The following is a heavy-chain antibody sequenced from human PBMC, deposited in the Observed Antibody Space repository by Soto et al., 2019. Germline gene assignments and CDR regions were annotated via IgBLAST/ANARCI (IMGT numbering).Heavy chain of an antibody. CDR2: ISSSSSTI. V-gene: IGHV3-48*02. J-gene: IGHJ5*02. CDR1: GFTFSSYS. Sequence: GGSLRLSCAASGFTFSSYSMNWVRQAPGKGLEWVSYISSSSSTIYYADSVKGRFTISRDNAKNSLYLQMNSLRDEDTAVYYCARDRRGSSSWYEAYLNWFDPWGQGTLVTVSS. D-gene: IGHD6-13*01. CDR3: ARDRRGSSSWYEAYLNWFDP.